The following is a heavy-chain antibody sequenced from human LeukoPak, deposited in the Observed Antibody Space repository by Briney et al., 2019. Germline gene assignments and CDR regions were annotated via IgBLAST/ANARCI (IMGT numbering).Heavy chain of an antibody. CDR1: GGTFSSYA. CDR3: ARGVTARGFYYYMDV. CDR2: INPNSGGT. J-gene: IGHJ6*03. D-gene: IGHD2-21*02. Sequence: ASVKVSCKASGGTFSSYAISWVRQAPGQGLEWMGWINPNSGGTNYAQKFQGRVTMTRDTSISTAYMDLSRLRSDDTAVYYCARGVTARGFYYYMDVWGKGTTVTISS. V-gene: IGHV1-2*02.